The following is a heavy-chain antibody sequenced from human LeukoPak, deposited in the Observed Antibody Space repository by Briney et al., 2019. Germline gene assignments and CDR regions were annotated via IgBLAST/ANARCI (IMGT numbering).Heavy chain of an antibody. CDR3: AREGGITVFGVAQPGGAFDI. Sequence: SVKVSCKASGGTFSSYAISWVRQAPGQGLEWMGGIIPIFGTANYAQKFQGRVTITTDESTSTAYMELSSLRSEDTAVYYCAREGGITVFGVAQPGGAFDIWGQGTMVTVSS. CDR1: GGTFSSYA. CDR2: IIPIFGTA. D-gene: IGHD3-3*01. V-gene: IGHV1-69*05. J-gene: IGHJ3*02.